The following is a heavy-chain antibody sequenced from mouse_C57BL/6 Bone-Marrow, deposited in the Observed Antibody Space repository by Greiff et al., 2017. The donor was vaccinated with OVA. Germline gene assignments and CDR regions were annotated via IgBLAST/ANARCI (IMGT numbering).Heavy chain of an antibody. CDR3: ARWGDWDLAY. V-gene: IGHV1-66*01. D-gene: IGHD4-1*01. Sequence: QVQLQQSGPELVKPGASVMISCKASGYSFTSYYIHWVKQRPGQGLEWIGWIYPGSGNTKYNEKFKGKATLTADTSSSTAYMQLSSLTSEDSAVYYCARWGDWDLAYWGQGTLVTVSA. J-gene: IGHJ3*01. CDR2: IYPGSGNT. CDR1: GYSFTSYY.